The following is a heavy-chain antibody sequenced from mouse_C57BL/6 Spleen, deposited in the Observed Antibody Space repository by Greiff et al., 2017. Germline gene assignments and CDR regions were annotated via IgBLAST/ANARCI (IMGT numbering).Heavy chain of an antibody. V-gene: IGHV1-54*01. CDR1: GYAFPNYL. Sequence: QVQLQQSGAELVRPGTSVMVSCKASGYAFPNYLLVWVKQRPGQGLEWIGVINPGSGGTNYNEKFKGKATLTADKSSSTAYMQVSSLTSGDSAVYFCARTGTGYFDVWGTGTTVTVSS. CDR3: ARTGTGYFDV. D-gene: IGHD4-1*01. J-gene: IGHJ1*03. CDR2: INPGSGGT.